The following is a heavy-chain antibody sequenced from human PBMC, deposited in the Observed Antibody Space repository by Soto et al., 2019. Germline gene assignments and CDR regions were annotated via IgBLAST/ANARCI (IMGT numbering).Heavy chain of an antibody. CDR1: GGSISSSSYY. V-gene: IGHV4-39*01. CDR2: IYYSGST. J-gene: IGHJ4*02. CDR3: ARRLGAGKDYFDY. Sequence: SETLSLTCTVSGGSISSSSYYWGWIRQPPGKGLEWIGSIYYSGSTYYNPSLKSRVTISVDTSKNQFSLKLSSVTAADTAVYYCARRLGAGKDYFDYWGQGTLVTVSS. D-gene: IGHD6-19*01.